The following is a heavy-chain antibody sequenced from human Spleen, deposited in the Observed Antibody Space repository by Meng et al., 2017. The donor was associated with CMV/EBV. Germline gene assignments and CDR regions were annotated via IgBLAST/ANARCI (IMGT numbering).Heavy chain of an antibody. CDR1: GYIFTGYY. Sequence: ASVKVSCKASGYIFTGYYMHWVRQAPGQGLEWMGWINPNSGGTNYAQKFQGRVTMTRDTSISTAYMELSRLRSDDTAVYYCARLGVVRNKGYFQHWGQGTLVTVSS. CDR3: ARLGVVRNKGYFQH. J-gene: IGHJ1*01. D-gene: IGHD1/OR15-1a*01. V-gene: IGHV1-2*02. CDR2: INPNSGGT.